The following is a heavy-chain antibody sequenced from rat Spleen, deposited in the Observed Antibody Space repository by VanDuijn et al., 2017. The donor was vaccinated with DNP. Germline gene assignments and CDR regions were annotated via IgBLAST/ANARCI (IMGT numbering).Heavy chain of an antibody. CDR1: GFTFSRYW. V-gene: IGHV5-58*01. CDR3: TTTHYFDGWFPFDY. J-gene: IGHJ2*01. Sequence: EVQLVESGGGLVQPGKSLKLSCVASGFTFSRYWMYWIRQTPGKGLEWLSSINTDGGSTFYPDSVKGRFTISRDNAESTLYLQMDSLRSEDTATYYCTTTHYFDGWFPFDYWGQGVMVTVSS. D-gene: IGHD1-12*02. CDR2: INTDGGST.